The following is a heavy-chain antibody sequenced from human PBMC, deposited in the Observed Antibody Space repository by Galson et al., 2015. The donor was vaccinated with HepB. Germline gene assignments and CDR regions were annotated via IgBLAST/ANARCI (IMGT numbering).Heavy chain of an antibody. J-gene: IGHJ4*02. Sequence: SLRLSCAASGFTFDSYALSWVRQAPGKGLEWVAAISGGGSTTYYADSVKGRFTVSRDNSKHTLYVEMKSLRAEDTAAYYWVKWRSDGSGMPLDFWGQGTLVTVSS. CDR1: GFTFDSYA. D-gene: IGHD3-10*01. CDR3: VKWRSDGSGMPLDF. CDR2: ISGGGSTT. V-gene: IGHV3-23*01.